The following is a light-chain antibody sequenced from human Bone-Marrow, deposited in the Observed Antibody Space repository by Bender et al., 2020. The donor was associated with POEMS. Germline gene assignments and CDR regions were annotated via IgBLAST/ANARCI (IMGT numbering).Light chain of an antibody. CDR1: KLGDKY. J-gene: IGLJ1*01. CDR3: QAWDSGSAWGV. Sequence: SYELTQPPSVSVSPGQTASITCSGDKLGDKYACWYQQKAGQSPVLVIYQNNKRPSGIPDRFSGSNSGNTATLTISGTQPMDEADYYCQAWDSGSAWGVLGTGTKVAVL. CDR2: QNN. V-gene: IGLV3-1*01.